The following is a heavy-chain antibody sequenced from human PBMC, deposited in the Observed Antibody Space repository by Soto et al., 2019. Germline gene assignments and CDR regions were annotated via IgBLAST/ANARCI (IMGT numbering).Heavy chain of an antibody. Sequence: GASVKVSCKASGYTFTGYYMHWVRQAPGQGLEWMGWINPNSGGTNYAQKFQGWVTMTRDTSISTAYMELSRLRSDDTAEYYCARAVFGNSGYDLFDYWGQGTLVTVSS. CDR2: INPNSGGT. V-gene: IGHV1-2*04. CDR3: ARAVFGNSGYDLFDY. J-gene: IGHJ4*02. D-gene: IGHD5-12*01. CDR1: GYTFTGYY.